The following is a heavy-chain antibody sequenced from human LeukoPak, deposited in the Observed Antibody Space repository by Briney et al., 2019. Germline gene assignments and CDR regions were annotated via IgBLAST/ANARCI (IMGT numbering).Heavy chain of an antibody. Sequence: GASVKVSCKASGYTFTSYDINWVRQATGQGLEWMGWMNPNSGNTGYAQKFQGRVTMTRNTSISTAYMELSSLRSEDTAVYYCARGHIGVTMVRGVKPYNWFDPWGQGTLVTVSS. CDR2: MNPNSGNT. CDR1: GYTFTSYD. V-gene: IGHV1-8*01. D-gene: IGHD3-10*01. J-gene: IGHJ5*02. CDR3: ARGHIGVTMVRGVKPYNWFDP.